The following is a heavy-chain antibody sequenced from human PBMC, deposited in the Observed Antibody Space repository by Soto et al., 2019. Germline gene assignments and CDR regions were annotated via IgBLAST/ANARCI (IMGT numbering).Heavy chain of an antibody. CDR1: GGSISSGDYY. Sequence: SETLSLTCTVSGGSISSGDYYWSWIRQPPGKGLEWIGYIYYSGSTYYNPPLKSRVTISVDTSKNQFSLKLSSVTAADTAVYYCARASRFLHYFDYWGQGTLVTVCS. CDR3: ARASRFLHYFDY. J-gene: IGHJ4*02. CDR2: IYYSGST. V-gene: IGHV4-30-4*01.